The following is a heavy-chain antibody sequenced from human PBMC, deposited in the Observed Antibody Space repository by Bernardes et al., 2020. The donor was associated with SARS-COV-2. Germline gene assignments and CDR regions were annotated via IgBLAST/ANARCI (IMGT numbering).Heavy chain of an antibody. V-gene: IGHV3-7*03. CDR3: VRSAGMDV. Sequence: GGSLRLSCAGSGFDFSDYWMTWVRQAPGKGPEWVANIKRDGSETYYVDSVKGRFTISRDNAKNLVFLQMNSLRAEDTAVFYCVRSAGMDVWGQGTMVTVSS. CDR2: IKRDGSET. CDR1: GFDFSDYW. J-gene: IGHJ6*02.